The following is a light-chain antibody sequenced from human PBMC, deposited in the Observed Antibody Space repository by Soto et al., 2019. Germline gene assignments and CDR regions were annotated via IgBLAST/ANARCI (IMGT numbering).Light chain of an antibody. Sequence: VLTQSPGKLSLSPGERATLSCRASQSISSSFLACYQQKPGQAPRLLIYGASSRGTGIPNRFSDSGSGTDFTLTISRWEPEDFAGYYCQQYGSSPPITFGGGTKVEIK. CDR2: GAS. V-gene: IGKV3-20*01. J-gene: IGKJ4*01. CDR3: QQYGSSPPIT. CDR1: QSISSSF.